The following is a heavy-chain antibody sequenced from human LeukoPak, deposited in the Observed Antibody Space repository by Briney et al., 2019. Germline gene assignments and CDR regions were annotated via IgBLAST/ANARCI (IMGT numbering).Heavy chain of an antibody. V-gene: IGHV3-7*01. D-gene: IGHD1-14*01. CDR1: GFTFGKYW. CDR3: ARKTGDC. CDR2: IKQDGSEK. Sequence: HPGGSLRLSCVASGFTFGKYWMSWVRQAPGTGLEWVANIKQDGSEKYYVDSVKGRFTISRDNAKNSLYLQMNSLRVEDTAVYYCARKTGDCWGQGTLVIVSS. J-gene: IGHJ4*02.